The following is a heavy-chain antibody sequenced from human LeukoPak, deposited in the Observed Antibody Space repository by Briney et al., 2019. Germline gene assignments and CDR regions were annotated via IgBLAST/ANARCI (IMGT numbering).Heavy chain of an antibody. Sequence: GGALRLSCAASGFTFDDYAMHWVRQPPGKSLEWVSLISGDGGSTYYADSVKGRFTVSRDNSKNSLYLQMNSLRTEDTALYYCAKDISRNFVVVPAADYWGQGTLVTVSS. V-gene: IGHV3-43*02. CDR2: ISGDGGST. D-gene: IGHD2-2*01. J-gene: IGHJ4*02. CDR3: AKDISRNFVVVPAADY. CDR1: GFTFDDYA.